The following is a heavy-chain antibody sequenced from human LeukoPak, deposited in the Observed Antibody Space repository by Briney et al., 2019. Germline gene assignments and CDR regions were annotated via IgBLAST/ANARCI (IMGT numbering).Heavy chain of an antibody. CDR2: ISAYNGNT. D-gene: IGHD6-13*01. J-gene: IGHJ4*02. V-gene: IGHV1-18*01. Sequence: ASVKVSCKASGYTFTNYGISWVRQAPGQGLEWMGWISAYNGNTNYAQKLQGRVTMTTDTSTSTAYMELRSLRSDDTAVYYCARMPSKYSSSWYATYYFDYWGQGTLVTVSS. CDR3: ARMPSKYSSSWYATYYFDY. CDR1: GYTFTNYG.